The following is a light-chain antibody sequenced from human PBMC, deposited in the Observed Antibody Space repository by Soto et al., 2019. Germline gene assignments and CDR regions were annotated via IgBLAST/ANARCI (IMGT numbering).Light chain of an antibody. Sequence: QSALTQPASVSVSPGQSITISCTGTSSDVGGYNYVSWYQHHPGKAPKLMIYEVSNRPSGVSNRFSGSKPVNTAALTISGLQAEDVVDYYCSSYTSSSSSWVFGGGTNLPVL. CDR2: EVS. CDR3: SSYTSSSSSWV. V-gene: IGLV2-14*01. J-gene: IGLJ3*02. CDR1: SSDVGGYNY.